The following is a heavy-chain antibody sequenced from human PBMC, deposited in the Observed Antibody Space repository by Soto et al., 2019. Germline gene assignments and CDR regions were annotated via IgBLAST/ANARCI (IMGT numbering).Heavy chain of an antibody. J-gene: IGHJ4*02. CDR2: ISYGGGTT. Sequence: PGGSLRLSCAASGFTVSSNYMSWVRQAPGKGLEWVSAISYGGGTTYYADSVKGRFTISRDNSKNTLYLQMNSLRAEDTAVYYCAKNPGYYYDSTGYHFDYWGQGTLVTVSS. CDR3: AKNPGYYYDSTGYHFDY. CDR1: GFTVSSNY. D-gene: IGHD3-22*01. V-gene: IGHV3-23*01.